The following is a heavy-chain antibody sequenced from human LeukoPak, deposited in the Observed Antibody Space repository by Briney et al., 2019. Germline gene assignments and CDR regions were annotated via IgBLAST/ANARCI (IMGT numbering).Heavy chain of an antibody. J-gene: IGHJ4*02. V-gene: IGHV3-30*04. D-gene: IGHD1-26*01. Sequence: GRSLRLSCAASGFTFSSYAMHWVRQAPGKGLEWVAVISYDGSNKYYADSVKGRFTISRDNSKNTLYLQMDSLRAEDTAVYYCARDPVGATGSFDYWGQGTLVTVSS. CDR3: ARDPVGATGSFDY. CDR2: ISYDGSNK. CDR1: GFTFSSYA.